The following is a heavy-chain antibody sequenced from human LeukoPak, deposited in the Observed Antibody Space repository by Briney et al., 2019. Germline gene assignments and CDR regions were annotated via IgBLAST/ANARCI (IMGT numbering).Heavy chain of an antibody. Sequence: PPETLSLTCTVSGGSVSSDSHYWSWIRQPPGKGLEWIGYIYYIGSTNYNPSLKSRVTISVDTSKNQFSLKLSSVTAADTAVYYCARVTGSSGRYYFDYWGQGTLVTVSS. CDR3: ARVTGSSGRYYFDY. CDR2: IYYIGST. V-gene: IGHV4-61*01. CDR1: GGSVSSDSHY. J-gene: IGHJ4*02. D-gene: IGHD6-19*01.